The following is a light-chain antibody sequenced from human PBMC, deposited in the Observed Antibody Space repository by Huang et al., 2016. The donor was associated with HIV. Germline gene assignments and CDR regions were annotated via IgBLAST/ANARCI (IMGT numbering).Light chain of an antibody. CDR3: QQLHSYPIT. J-gene: IGKJ5*01. CDR1: QDIGTS. V-gene: IGKV1-13*02. CDR2: GAS. Sequence: VRLTQSPSSLSASVGDTVIISCRASQDIGTSLAWYQQKTGGAPKLLISGASTWQSGVPSRFSGGAVGTYCTLFINHLQPEDFATYYCQQLHSYPITFGQGTRLDIK.